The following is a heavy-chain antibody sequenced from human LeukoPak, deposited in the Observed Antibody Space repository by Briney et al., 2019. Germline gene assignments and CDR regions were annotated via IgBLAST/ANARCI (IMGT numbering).Heavy chain of an antibody. CDR1: GFTFNNYG. J-gene: IGHJ5*02. D-gene: IGHD2-21*02. Sequence: GGSLRLSCAASGFTFNNYGMHWVRQAPGKGLEWVAFVYYHGNTKYYAASVKGRFTISRDNSRNSLYIQMNSLRAEDTAVYYCAREMAYCGGDCYLAGGNWFDPWGQGTLVTASS. CDR2: VYYHGNTK. CDR3: AREMAYCGGDCYLAGGNWFDP. V-gene: IGHV3-30*12.